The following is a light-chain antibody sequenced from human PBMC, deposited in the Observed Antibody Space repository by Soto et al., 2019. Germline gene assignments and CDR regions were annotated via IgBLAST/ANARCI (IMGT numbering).Light chain of an antibody. CDR2: AAS. Sequence: DIQLTQSPSFLSASVGDSVTITCRASQGINHYVAWYQQKPGKAPKCLIYAASTLPSGVPSRFSGSGSWAEFTLTISSLQPEDFATYYCQQVYSYPLTFGGGTKVEIK. CDR1: QGINHY. J-gene: IGKJ4*01. V-gene: IGKV1-9*01. CDR3: QQVYSYPLT.